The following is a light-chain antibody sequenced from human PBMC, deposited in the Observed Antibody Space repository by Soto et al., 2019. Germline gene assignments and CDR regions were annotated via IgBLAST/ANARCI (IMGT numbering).Light chain of an antibody. V-gene: IGKV1-6*01. Sequence: IQMTQSPSSLSASVGDRVTITCRARQDIRNDLGWYQQTPGKAPTVLIYAASTLQSGVPPRFSVSGSGTDFTLTINSLQPEDFATYFCLQHYNDPWTFGQGTKVEIK. CDR3: LQHYNDPWT. CDR2: AAS. J-gene: IGKJ1*01. CDR1: QDIRND.